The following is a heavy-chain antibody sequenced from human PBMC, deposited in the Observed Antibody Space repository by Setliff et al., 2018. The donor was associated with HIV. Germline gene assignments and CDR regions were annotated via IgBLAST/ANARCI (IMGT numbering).Heavy chain of an antibody. J-gene: IGHJ4*02. CDR2: ISWDGGST. CDR3: AKSNDYYYAFDY. CDR1: GFTFDDYA. D-gene: IGHD3-22*01. V-gene: IGHV3-43D*04. Sequence: GGFLRLSCAASGFTFDDYAMHWVRQAPGKGLEWVSLISWDGGSTYYADSVKGRFTISRDNSKNSLYLQMNSLRAEDTALYYCAKSNDYYYAFDYWGQGTLVTVSS.